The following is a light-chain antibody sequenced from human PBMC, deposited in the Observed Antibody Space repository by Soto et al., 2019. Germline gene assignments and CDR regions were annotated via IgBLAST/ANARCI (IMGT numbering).Light chain of an antibody. CDR2: AAS. CDR1: QSISSY. J-gene: IGKJ3*01. V-gene: IGKV1-39*01. CDR3: QHTYSTPFT. Sequence: DIQMIHTPSPLSASVGDRVAITCRSSQSISSYVNWYQQKPGIAPRLLIFAASNLQTGVPSRFSGSGSGTDFTLTISSLQPEDFGTYFCQHTYSTPFTFGPGPKVDIK.